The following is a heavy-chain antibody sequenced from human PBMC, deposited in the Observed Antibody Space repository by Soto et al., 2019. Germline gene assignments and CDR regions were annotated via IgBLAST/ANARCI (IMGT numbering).Heavy chain of an antibody. CDR1: GDFLTTYY. CDR3: AGSPQYIGGWNGGFDY. CDR2: IYYGGHT. D-gene: IGHD6-19*01. V-gene: IGHV4-59*01. J-gene: IGHJ4*02. Sequence: PSETLSLTCDVSGDFLTTYYWNWIRQSPGKGLEWIGYIYYGGHTNYNPALRGRATISVDTSKNQFSLKLSSVTAADTAVYYCAGSPQYIGGWNGGFDYWGQGTLVTVSS.